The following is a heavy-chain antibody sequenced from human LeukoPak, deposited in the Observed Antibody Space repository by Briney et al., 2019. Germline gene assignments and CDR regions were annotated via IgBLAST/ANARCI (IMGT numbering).Heavy chain of an antibody. Sequence: PGGSLRLSCAASGFIFSIYWMSWVRQAPGKGLEWVANVKQDGSEKYYVDSVKGRLTISRDNAKNSLFLQMNSLRAEDTAVYYCARHVRFEGVDYWGQGTLVTVSS. CDR2: VKQDGSEK. J-gene: IGHJ4*02. CDR1: GFIFSIYW. CDR3: ARHVRFEGVDY. D-gene: IGHD3-3*01. V-gene: IGHV3-7*01.